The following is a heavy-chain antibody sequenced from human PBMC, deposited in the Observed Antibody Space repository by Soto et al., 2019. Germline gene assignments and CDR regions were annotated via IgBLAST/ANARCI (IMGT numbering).Heavy chain of an antibody. Sequence: GESLKISCKGSGYSFTSYWIGWVRQMPGKGMELMWIIYPGDSDTRYSPSFQGQVTISADKSISTAYLQWSSLKASDTAMYYCARTASDYDILTGLNWFDPWGQGTLVTVSS. CDR1: GYSFTSYW. V-gene: IGHV5-51*01. D-gene: IGHD3-9*01. CDR3: ARTASDYDILTGLNWFDP. CDR2: IYPGDSDT. J-gene: IGHJ5*02.